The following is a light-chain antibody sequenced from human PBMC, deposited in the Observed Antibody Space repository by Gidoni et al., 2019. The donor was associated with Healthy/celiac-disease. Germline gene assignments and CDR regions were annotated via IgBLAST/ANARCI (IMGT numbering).Light chain of an antibody. CDR3: QSADSTDVV. J-gene: IGLJ2*01. V-gene: IGLV3-25*03. Sequence: SYELTQPPSVSVSPGQTARITCSADAFPKQYDYWYQQKPGQAPVLVIYKDSERPSGIPERFSGSSSGTTVTLTISGVQAEDEADYYCQSADSTDVVFGGGTKLTVL. CDR1: AFPKQY. CDR2: KDS.